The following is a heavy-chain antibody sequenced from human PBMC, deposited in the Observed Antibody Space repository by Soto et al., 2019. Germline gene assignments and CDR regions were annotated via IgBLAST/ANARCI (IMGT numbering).Heavy chain of an antibody. V-gene: IGHV4-59*01. Sequence: SETLSLTCTVSRGSIRPYYWSWIRQPPGMGLEWIGYVHYSGSINYNPSLKSRVTISVDTSKNQFSLKLNSETAADTAVYFCARCGGGSCLDHHGLDVWGQGTKVTVSS. CDR3: ARCGGGSCLDHHGLDV. J-gene: IGHJ6*02. D-gene: IGHD2-15*01. CDR2: VHYSGSI. CDR1: RGSIRPYY.